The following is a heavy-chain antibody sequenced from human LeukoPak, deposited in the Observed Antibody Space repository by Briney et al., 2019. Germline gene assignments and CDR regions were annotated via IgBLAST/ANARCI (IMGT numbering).Heavy chain of an antibody. CDR2: INPSGGST. Sequence: ASVKVSCKASGYTFTSYYMHWVRQAPGQGLEWMGIINPSGGSTSYAQKFQGRVTMTRDTSTSTVYMELSSLRSEDTAVYYCAKERVRGIAAAGPIIFDYWGQGTLVTVSS. D-gene: IGHD6-13*01. V-gene: IGHV1-46*01. CDR1: GYTFTSYY. CDR3: AKERVRGIAAAGPIIFDY. J-gene: IGHJ4*02.